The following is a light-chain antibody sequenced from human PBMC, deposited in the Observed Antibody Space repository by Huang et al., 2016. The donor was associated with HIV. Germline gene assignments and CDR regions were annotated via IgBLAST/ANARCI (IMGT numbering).Light chain of an antibody. CDR2: GAS. CDR3: QQYGSSPT. CDR1: QSVSSNY. V-gene: IGKV3-20*01. Sequence: ENVLTQSPGTLSFAPGDRDTPSCRASQSVSSNYINWEQQKPGQAPRLLIDGASSRATGIPDRFSGGGSGTDITLTISRLDPEDFAVYYWQQYGSSPTFGQGTKVEVK. J-gene: IGKJ1*01.